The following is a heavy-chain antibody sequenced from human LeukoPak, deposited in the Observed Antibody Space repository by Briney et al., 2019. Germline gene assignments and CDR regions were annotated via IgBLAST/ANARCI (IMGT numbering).Heavy chain of an antibody. V-gene: IGHV3-48*02. CDR2: ISDSSSLT. CDR1: GFTFTNYN. Sequence: GGSLRLSCAASGFTFTNYNMNWVRQAPGKGLEWVSYISDSSSLTYYADSVKGRFTISRDNAKNSLSLQLNSLRDEDTAVYFCAKVIRGGYGMDVWGQGTTVTVSS. J-gene: IGHJ6*02. D-gene: IGHD3-10*01. CDR3: AKVIRGGYGMDV.